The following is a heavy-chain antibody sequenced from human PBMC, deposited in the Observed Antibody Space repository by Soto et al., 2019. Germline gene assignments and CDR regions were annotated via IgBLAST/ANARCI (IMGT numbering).Heavy chain of an antibody. Sequence: SETLSLTCTVSGDSVNSPNYYWTWIRQPPGKGLEWIGFVYNTGSAHYNPSLKSRLSMSIDTSKNQFSLKLSSVTAADTAVYYCARGRFGAYVDFWGQGTLVTVSS. CDR3: ARGRFGAYVDF. J-gene: IGHJ4*02. CDR1: GDSVNSPNYY. D-gene: IGHD3-10*01. CDR2: VYNTGSA. V-gene: IGHV4-61*01.